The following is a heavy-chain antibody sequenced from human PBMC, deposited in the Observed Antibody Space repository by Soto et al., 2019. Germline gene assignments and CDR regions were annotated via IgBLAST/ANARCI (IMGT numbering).Heavy chain of an antibody. D-gene: IGHD2-2*01. CDR3: AKRGKESTRSFWFDP. J-gene: IGHJ5*02. Sequence: PGESLKISCKSSGYSFTSYWIAWVRQMPGKGLEWMWIIYPGDSDTRYSPSFQGQVTISVDKSISTAYLQWSSLKASDTAIYYCAKRGKESTRSFWFDPWGQGTLVTVSS. CDR1: GYSFTSYW. V-gene: IGHV5-51*01. CDR2: IYPGDSDT.